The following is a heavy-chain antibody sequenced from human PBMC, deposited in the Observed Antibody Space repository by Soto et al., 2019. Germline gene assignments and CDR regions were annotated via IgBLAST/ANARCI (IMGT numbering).Heavy chain of an antibody. D-gene: IGHD3-3*01. CDR1: GGTFSSYT. V-gene: IGHV1-69*04. J-gene: IGHJ5*02. CDR3: AREEVTIFGVVIPKPVRWFDP. Sequence: ASVKVSCRASGGTFSSYTISWVRQAPGQGLEWMGRIIPILGIANYAQKFQGRVTITADKSTSTAYMELSSLRSEDTAVYYCAREEVTIFGVVIPKPVRWFDPWGQGTLVTVSS. CDR2: IIPILGIA.